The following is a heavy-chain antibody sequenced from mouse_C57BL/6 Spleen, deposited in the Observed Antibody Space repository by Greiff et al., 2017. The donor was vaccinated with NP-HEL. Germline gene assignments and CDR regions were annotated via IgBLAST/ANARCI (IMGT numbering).Heavy chain of an antibody. J-gene: IGHJ1*03. D-gene: IGHD2-4*01. V-gene: IGHV1-76*01. CDR1: GYTFTDYY. CDR2: IYPGSGNT. CDR3: ARSDYDYWYFDV. Sequence: QVHVKQSGAELVRPGASVKLSCKASGYTFTDYYINWVKQRPGQGLEWIARIYPGSGNTYYNEKFKGKATLTAEKSSSTAYMQLSSLTSEDSAVYFCARSDYDYWYFDVWGTGTTVTVSS.